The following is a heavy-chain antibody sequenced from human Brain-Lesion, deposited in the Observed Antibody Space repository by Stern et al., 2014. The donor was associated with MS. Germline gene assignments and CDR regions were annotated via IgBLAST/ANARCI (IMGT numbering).Heavy chain of an antibody. Sequence: QMQLVQSGAEVKKPGASVKVSCKTSGYIFTGYYIHWVRQAPGQGLEWMAWLKPNTGGKQDAQKFQGRVTMGRDTSISTAYVELSSLTSDDTAVYYCARDQRGITIFGVVTDYYYLGMDVWGQGTTVTVSS. CDR2: LKPNTGGK. CDR3: ARDQRGITIFGVVTDYYYLGMDV. D-gene: IGHD3-3*01. CDR1: GYIFTGYY. V-gene: IGHV1-2*02. J-gene: IGHJ6*02.